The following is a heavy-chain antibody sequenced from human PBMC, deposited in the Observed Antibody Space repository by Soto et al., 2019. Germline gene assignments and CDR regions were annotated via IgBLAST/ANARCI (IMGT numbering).Heavy chain of an antibody. J-gene: IGHJ3*02. D-gene: IGHD2-2*01. CDR1: GGTLSSYT. CDR3: ARDGGYGGDIVVVPAAIAAFDI. Sequence: GASVKVSCKASGGTLSSYTISWVRQAPGQGLEWMGRIIPILGIANYAQKFQGRVTITADKSTSTAYMELSSLRSEDTAVYYCARDGGYGGDIVVVPAAIAAFDIWGQGTMVTVSS. CDR2: IIPILGIA. V-gene: IGHV1-69*04.